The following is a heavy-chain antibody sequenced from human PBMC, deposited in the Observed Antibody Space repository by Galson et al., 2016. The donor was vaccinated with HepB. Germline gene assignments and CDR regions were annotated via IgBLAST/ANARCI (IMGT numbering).Heavy chain of an antibody. CDR3: ARESIGGFDP. CDR1: GFIFSDYW. CDR2: IKQDGSKK. Sequence: SLRLSCAASGFIFSDYWMSWVRQAPGKGLKWVANIKQDGSKKEYVDSVKGRFTISRDNAEKALYLQMSSLTAEDPAVYYCARESIGGFDPWGQGTLVIVSS. J-gene: IGHJ5*02. D-gene: IGHD6-6*01. V-gene: IGHV3-7*01.